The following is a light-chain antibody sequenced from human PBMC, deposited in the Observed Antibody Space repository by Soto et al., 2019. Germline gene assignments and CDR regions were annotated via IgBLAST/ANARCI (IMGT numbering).Light chain of an antibody. CDR3: QQSLSTPCT. Sequence: DIQMTQSPSSLSASVGDRVTITCRASQSIISNLNWYQQKPGKAPKLLIYAASSLQSGVPARFSGSGSGTDFTLTISSLQAEDVATYYCQQSLSTPCTFGQGTKMELK. CDR1: QSIISN. CDR2: AAS. J-gene: IGKJ1*01. V-gene: IGKV1-39*01.